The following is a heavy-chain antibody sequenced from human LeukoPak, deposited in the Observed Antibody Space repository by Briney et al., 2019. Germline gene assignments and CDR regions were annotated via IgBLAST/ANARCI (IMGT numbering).Heavy chain of an antibody. J-gene: IGHJ3*02. CDR2: INHSGST. D-gene: IGHD3-22*01. Sequence: SETLSLTCTVSGGSISSSSYYWSWIRQPPGKGLEWIGEINHSGSTNYNPSLKSRVTISVDTSKNQFSLKLSSVTAADTAVYYCARARTSGDSSGYYRLHDAFDIWGQGTMVTVSS. CDR1: GGSISSSSYY. CDR3: ARARTSGDSSGYYRLHDAFDI. V-gene: IGHV4-39*07.